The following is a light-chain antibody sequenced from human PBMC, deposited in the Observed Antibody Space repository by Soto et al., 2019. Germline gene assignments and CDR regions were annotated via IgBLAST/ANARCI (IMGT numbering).Light chain of an antibody. J-gene: IGKJ1*01. CDR2: GAS. Sequence: IVLTQSPCTLSLSPGERATLSCRASQSVSSSYLAWYQQKPGQAPRLLIYGASSRATGIPDRFSGSGSGTDFTLTISRLEPEDFAVYYCQQYGSSPPTTFGQGTKVDIK. CDR3: QQYGSSPPTT. CDR1: QSVSSSY. V-gene: IGKV3-20*01.